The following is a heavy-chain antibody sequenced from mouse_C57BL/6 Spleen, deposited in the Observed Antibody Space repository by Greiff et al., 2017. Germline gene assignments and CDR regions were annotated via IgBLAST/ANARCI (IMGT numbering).Heavy chain of an antibody. CDR3: ARGGEGYFDY. CDR1: GYTFTNYW. V-gene: IGHV1-63*01. Sequence: QVQLKESGAELVRPGTSVKMSCKASGYTFTNYWIGWAKQRPGHGLEWIGDIYPGGGYTNYNEKFKGKATLTADKSSSTAYMQFSSLTSEDSAIYYCARGGEGYFDYWGQGTTLTVSS. CDR2: IYPGGGYT. J-gene: IGHJ2*01.